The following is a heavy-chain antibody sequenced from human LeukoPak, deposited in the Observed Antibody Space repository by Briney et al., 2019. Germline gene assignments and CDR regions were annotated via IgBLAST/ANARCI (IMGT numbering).Heavy chain of an antibody. CDR2: INPSGGST. D-gene: IGHD6-19*01. V-gene: IGHV1-46*01. CDR3: ARGDSSGKHYDAFDI. CDR1: GYTFTSYY. Sequence: ASVNVSCKASGYTFTSYYMHWVRQAPGQGLEWMGIINPSGGSTSYAQKFQGRVTMTRDTSTSTVYMELSSLRSEDTAVYYCARGDSSGKHYDAFDIWGQGTMVTVSP. J-gene: IGHJ3*02.